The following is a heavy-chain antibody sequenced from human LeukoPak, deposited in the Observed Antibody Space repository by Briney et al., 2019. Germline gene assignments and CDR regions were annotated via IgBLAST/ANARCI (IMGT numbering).Heavy chain of an antibody. CDR1: GFSISNYN. V-gene: IGHV3-48*01. J-gene: IGHJ6*03. CDR2: ISSSSSTI. Sequence: PGGSLRLSCAASGFSISNYNMNWVRQAPGKGLEWLSSISSSSSTIFYADSVKGRLTISRDNAKNSLFLQMNSLRAEDTAVYYCATEPLYYYYMDVWGKGTTVTVSS. CDR3: ATEPLYYYYMDV. D-gene: IGHD1-14*01.